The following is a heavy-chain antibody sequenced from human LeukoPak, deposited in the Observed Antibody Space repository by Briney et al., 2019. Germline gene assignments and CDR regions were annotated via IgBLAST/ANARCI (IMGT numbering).Heavy chain of an antibody. CDR1: GFTFSSYS. CDR2: ISSSSSYI. CDR3: AREGMVATFDY. J-gene: IGHJ4*02. V-gene: IGHV3-21*01. Sequence: PGGSLRLSCAASGFTFSSYSMNWVRQAPGKGLEWVSSISSSSSYIYYADSVKGRFTISRDKAKNSLYLQMNSLRAGDTAIYYCAREGMVATFDYWGQGTLVTVSS. D-gene: IGHD5-12*01.